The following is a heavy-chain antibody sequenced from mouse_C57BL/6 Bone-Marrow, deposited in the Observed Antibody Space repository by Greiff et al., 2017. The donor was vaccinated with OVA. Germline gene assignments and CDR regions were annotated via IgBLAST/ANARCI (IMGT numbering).Heavy chain of an antibody. J-gene: IGHJ3*01. V-gene: IGHV1-50*01. CDR2: IDPSDSYT. CDR1: GYTFTSYW. CDR3: ASAVFAY. Sequence: VQLQQPGAELVKPGASVKLSCKASGYTFTSYWMQWEKQRPGQGLEWIGEIDPSDSYTNYNQKFKGKATLTVDTSSSTAYMQLNSLTSEDSAVYYCASAVFAYWGQGTLVTVSA.